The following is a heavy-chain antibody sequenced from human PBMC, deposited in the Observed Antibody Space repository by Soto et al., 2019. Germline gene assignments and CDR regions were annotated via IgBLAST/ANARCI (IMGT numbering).Heavy chain of an antibody. V-gene: IGHV3-30-3*01. CDR2: ISYDGSNK. Sequence: GGSLRLSCAASGFTFSSYAMHWVRQAPGKGLEWVAVISYDGSNKYYADSVKGRFTISRDNSKNTLYLQMNSLRAEDTAVYYCAREAGDAMGSWFDPWGQGTLVTVSS. CDR1: GFTFSSYA. D-gene: IGHD3-16*01. J-gene: IGHJ5*02. CDR3: AREAGDAMGSWFDP.